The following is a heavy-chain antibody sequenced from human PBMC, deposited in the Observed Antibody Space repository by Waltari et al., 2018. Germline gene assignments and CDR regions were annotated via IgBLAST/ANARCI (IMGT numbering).Heavy chain of an antibody. D-gene: IGHD7-27*01. Sequence: QVQLQESGPGLVKPSETLSLTCTVSGGSISSYYWSWIRQPAGKGLEWIGRIYTSGGTNYNPTLKGRVTRTVDKSKNRLSLTLSSVTAADTAGEYCASDELGGCPGFDYWGQGTLVTVSS. CDR3: ASDELGGCPGFDY. CDR2: IYTSGGT. V-gene: IGHV4-4*07. CDR1: GGSISSYY. J-gene: IGHJ4*02.